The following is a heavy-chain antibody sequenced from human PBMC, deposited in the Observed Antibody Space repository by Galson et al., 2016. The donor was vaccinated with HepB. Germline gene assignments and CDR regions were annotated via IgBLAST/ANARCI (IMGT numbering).Heavy chain of an antibody. CDR3: ARGYYYDSSGSYSYYYYMNG. CDR2: INHSGTT. D-gene: IGHD3-22*01. J-gene: IGHJ6*03. Sequence: SETLSLTCGVYGGSFSGFYWTWIRQSPGKGLEWIGEINHSGTTNYNPSLKSRVTMSVDTSKNHFSLKLSSVTAADTAVYYCARGYYYDSSGSYSYYYYMNGWGKGTTVTVSS. V-gene: IGHV4-34*01. CDR1: GGSFSGFY.